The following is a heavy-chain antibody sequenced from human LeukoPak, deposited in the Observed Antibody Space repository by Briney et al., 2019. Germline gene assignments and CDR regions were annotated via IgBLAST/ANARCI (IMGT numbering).Heavy chain of an antibody. Sequence: ASVKVSCKASGYTFTSYGISWVRQAPGQGLEWMGRIIPILGIANYAQKFQGRVTITADKSTSTAYMELSSLRSEDTAVYYCARAPHGSGSYYKFFWGQGTLVTVSS. CDR1: GYTFTSYG. V-gene: IGHV1-69*04. J-gene: IGHJ4*02. CDR3: ARAPHGSGSYYKFF. CDR2: IIPILGIA. D-gene: IGHD3-10*01.